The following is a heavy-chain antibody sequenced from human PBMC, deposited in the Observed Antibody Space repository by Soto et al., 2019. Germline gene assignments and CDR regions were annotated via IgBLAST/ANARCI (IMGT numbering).Heavy chain of an antibody. CDR1: GGSISSYY. V-gene: IGHV4-59*01. J-gene: IGHJ4*02. D-gene: IGHD3-10*01. CDR2: IYYSGST. Sequence: LSLTCTVSGGSISSYYWSWIRQPPGKGLEWIGYIYYSGSTNYNPSLKSRVTISVDTSKNQFSLKLSSVTAADTAVYYCARASTVRGVIPYYFDYWGRGTLVTVSS. CDR3: ARASTVRGVIPYYFDY.